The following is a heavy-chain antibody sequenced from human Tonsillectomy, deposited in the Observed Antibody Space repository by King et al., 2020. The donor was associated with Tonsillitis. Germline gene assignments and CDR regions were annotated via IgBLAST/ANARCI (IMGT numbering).Heavy chain of an antibody. Sequence: VQLVESGGGVVQPGRSLRLSCAASGFTFTNYGMHWVRQAPGKGLEWVAIIWYDGTNKYYGDSVKGRLTLSRDNSKNTVYLQMSSLRAEDTAIYYCARTSDTAAPADYWGQGTLVTVSS. J-gene: IGHJ4*02. CDR2: IWYDGTNK. CDR1: GFTFTNYG. D-gene: IGHD5-18*01. CDR3: ARTSDTAAPADY. V-gene: IGHV3-33*01.